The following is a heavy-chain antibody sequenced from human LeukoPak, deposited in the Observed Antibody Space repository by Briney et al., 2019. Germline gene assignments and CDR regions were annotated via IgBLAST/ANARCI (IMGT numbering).Heavy chain of an antibody. CDR3: AKDIDYGGAN. Sequence: GGSLRLSCAASGFTFSNYGMHWVRQAPGKGLEWVALISYDGNNKYYSDSMKGRFTISRDNSKNTLYLQMNSLRAEDTAVYYCAKDIDYGGANWGQGTLVILSS. D-gene: IGHD4-23*01. V-gene: IGHV3-30*18. CDR1: GFTFSNYG. J-gene: IGHJ4*02. CDR2: ISYDGNNK.